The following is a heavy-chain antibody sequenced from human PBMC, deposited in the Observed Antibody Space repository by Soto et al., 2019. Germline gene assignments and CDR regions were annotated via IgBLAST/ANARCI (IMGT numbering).Heavy chain of an antibody. CDR1: GGSISNGYYY. J-gene: IGHJ4*02. V-gene: IGHV4-31*03. Sequence: PSETLSLTCTVSGGSISNGYYYWSWVRQNPGKGLERIGHIYHSGRTYYNPSLKSRVSISIDTSKNQFSLHLSSVTAADTAVYYCARWVEVSLDYFDSWGQGNPVTVSS. CDR3: ARWVEVSLDYFDS. CDR2: IYHSGRT. D-gene: IGHD2-15*01.